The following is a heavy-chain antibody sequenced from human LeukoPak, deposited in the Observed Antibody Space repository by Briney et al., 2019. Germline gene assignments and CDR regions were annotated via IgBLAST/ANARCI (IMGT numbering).Heavy chain of an antibody. Sequence: GESLKISCKGSGYSFTSYWIGWERQMPGKGLEWMGIIYPGDSDTRYSPSFQGQVTISADKSISTAYLQWRSLKASDTAMYYCARIPGYSYGYLYYYYMDVWGKGTTVTVSS. D-gene: IGHD5-18*01. V-gene: IGHV5-51*01. CDR1: GYSFTSYW. CDR3: ARIPGYSYGYLYYYYMDV. J-gene: IGHJ6*03. CDR2: IYPGDSDT.